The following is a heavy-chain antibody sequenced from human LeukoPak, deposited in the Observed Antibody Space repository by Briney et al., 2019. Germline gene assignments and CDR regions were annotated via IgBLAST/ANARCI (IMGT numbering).Heavy chain of an antibody. CDR2: INHSGST. CDR3: ARGRRGIAAAATRGDY. D-gene: IGHD6-13*01. Sequence: SETLSLTCAVYGGSFSGYYWSWIRQPPGKGLEWIGEINHSGSTNYNPSLKSRVTISVDTSKNQFSLKLSSVTAADTAVYYCARGRRGIAAAATRGDYWGQGTLVTVSS. J-gene: IGHJ4*02. CDR1: GGSFSGYY. V-gene: IGHV4-34*01.